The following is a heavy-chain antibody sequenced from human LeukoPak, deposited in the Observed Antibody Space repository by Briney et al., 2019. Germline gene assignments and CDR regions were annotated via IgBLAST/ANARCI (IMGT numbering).Heavy chain of an antibody. CDR3: ARDAPKWLRPGTYYYYGMDV. CDR1: GFTFANYG. Sequence: GGCLRLSCAASGFTFANYGMNWVRQAPGKGPEWVSGVSGNGGSTFYADSVKGRFTISRDSSKNTLYLQMNSLRAEDTAVYYCARDAPKWLRPGTYYYYGMDVWGQGTTVTVSS. J-gene: IGHJ6*02. D-gene: IGHD5-12*01. V-gene: IGHV3-23*01. CDR2: VSGNGGST.